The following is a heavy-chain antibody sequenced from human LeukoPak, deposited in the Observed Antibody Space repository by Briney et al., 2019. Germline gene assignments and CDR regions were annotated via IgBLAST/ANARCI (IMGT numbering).Heavy chain of an antibody. D-gene: IGHD4-23*01. Sequence: GGSLRLSCAASGFTFSSYDMTWVRQTPGKGLEWVALISRSGGTTYYADSVKGRFTISRDNSKNTLYLQMNSLRAEDTAVYYCAARGTTVVTYFDYWGQGTLVTVSS. CDR3: AARGTTVVTYFDY. V-gene: IGHV3-23*01. J-gene: IGHJ4*02. CDR2: ISRSGGTT. CDR1: GFTFSSYD.